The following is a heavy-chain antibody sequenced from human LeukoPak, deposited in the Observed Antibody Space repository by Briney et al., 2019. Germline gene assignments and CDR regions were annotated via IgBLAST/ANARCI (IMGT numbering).Heavy chain of an antibody. CDR2: ISSSSGYI. CDR3: ARERSSGYYSDY. V-gene: IGHV3-21*01. CDR1: GFTFSSYS. D-gene: IGHD3-22*01. Sequence: PGGSLRLSCAASGFTFSSYSMNWVRQAPGKGLEWVSSISSSSGYIYYADSVKGRFTISRDNAKNSLYLQMNSLRAEDTAVYYCARERSSGYYSDYWGQGTLVTVSS. J-gene: IGHJ4*02.